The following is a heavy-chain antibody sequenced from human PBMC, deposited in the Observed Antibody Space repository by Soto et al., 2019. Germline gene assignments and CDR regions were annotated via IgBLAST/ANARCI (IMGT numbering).Heavy chain of an antibody. Sequence: SETLSLTCTVSGVSISSGGYYWTWIRLRAGGGLEWIGDRYYSGSTNYNPSLKARITISADTSKKQFSLELRSVTAADTAVYYCATQPRYDSSGYFFYWGQGRLVTVS. D-gene: IGHD3-22*01. J-gene: IGHJ4*02. CDR3: ATQPRYDSSGYFFY. V-gene: IGHV4-31*03. CDR1: GVSISSGGYY. CDR2: RYYSGST.